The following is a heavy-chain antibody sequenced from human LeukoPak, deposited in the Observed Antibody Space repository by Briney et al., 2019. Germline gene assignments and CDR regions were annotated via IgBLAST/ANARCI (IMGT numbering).Heavy chain of an antibody. CDR1: GYTFTGNY. V-gene: IGHV1-2*02. D-gene: IGHD3-9*01. J-gene: IGHJ4*02. CDR2: INPNSGGT. Sequence: ASVKVSCKASGYTFTGNYMHWVRQAPGQGLEWMGWINPNSGGTNYAQKFQGRITMTRDTSISTAYMELRRLRSDDTAVYYCARVPGAASDYDILTGSHKSFDYWGQGTLVTVSS. CDR3: ARVPGAASDYDILTGSHKSFDY.